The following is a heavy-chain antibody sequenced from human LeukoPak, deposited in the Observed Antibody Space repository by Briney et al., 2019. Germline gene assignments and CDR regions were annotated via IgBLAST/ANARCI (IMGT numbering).Heavy chain of an antibody. CDR3: VHTRKVTRYGVIDY. Sequence: KLSGPTLVKPTQTLTLTCTFSGFSISTNEVGVGWIRQPPGKALDWLALIYWDGDKRYSSSLGSRLTISKDTSKNQVVLTMTNMDPVDTGTYYCVHTRKVTRYGVIDYWGQGTLVTVSS. D-gene: IGHD2-21*02. CDR2: IYWDGDK. J-gene: IGHJ4*02. CDR1: GFSISTNEVG. V-gene: IGHV2-5*04.